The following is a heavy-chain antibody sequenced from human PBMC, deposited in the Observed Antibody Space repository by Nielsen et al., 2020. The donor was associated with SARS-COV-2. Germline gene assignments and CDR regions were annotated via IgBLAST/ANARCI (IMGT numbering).Heavy chain of an antibody. CDR1: GSTFRNYD. Sequence: GGSLRLSCAGSGSTFRNYDMSWVRQAQGKGMEWLSYISSTGDTVNYADSVKGRLIVSRDNAENSLYLQMTSLRAEDTAFYYCARQLLAWGHGTLVTVSS. J-gene: IGHJ5*01. CDR2: ISSTGDTV. D-gene: IGHD5-24*01. V-gene: IGHV3-48*03. CDR3: ARQLLA.